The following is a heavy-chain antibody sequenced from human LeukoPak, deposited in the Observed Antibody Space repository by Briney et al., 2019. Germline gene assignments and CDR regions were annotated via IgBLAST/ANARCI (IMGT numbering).Heavy chain of an antibody. D-gene: IGHD5-12*01. Sequence: GGSLRLSCAASGFTFDDYGMSWVRQAPGKGLEWVSGINWNGGSTGYADSVKGRFTISRDNAKNSLYLQMNSLIAEYTALYDCARILGGYDAGYYFDYWGQGTLVTVSS. J-gene: IGHJ4*02. V-gene: IGHV3-20*01. CDR3: ARILGGYDAGYYFDY. CDR1: GFTFDDYG. CDR2: INWNGGST.